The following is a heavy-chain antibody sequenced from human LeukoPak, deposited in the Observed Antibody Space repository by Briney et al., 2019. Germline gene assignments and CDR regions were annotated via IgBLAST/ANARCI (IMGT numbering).Heavy chain of an antibody. CDR1: GGSISSYY. CDR2: IYYSGST. Sequence: SETLSLTCTVSGGSISSYYWSWIRQPPGKGLEWIGYIYYSGSTNYNPSLKSRVTISVDTSKNQFSLKLSSVTAADTAVYYCARVGDILTGYFEVPPYYYYYMDVWGKGTTVTISS. V-gene: IGHV4-59*01. CDR3: ARVGDILTGYFEVPPYYYYYMDV. J-gene: IGHJ6*03. D-gene: IGHD3-9*01.